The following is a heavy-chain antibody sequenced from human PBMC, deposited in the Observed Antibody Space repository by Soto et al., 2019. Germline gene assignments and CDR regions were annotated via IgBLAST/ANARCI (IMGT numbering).Heavy chain of an antibody. CDR3: ARELEGIAAAGTNYYYSCAMVL. CDR2: ISYDGSNK. D-gene: IGHD6-13*01. CDR1: GFTFSSYA. J-gene: IGHJ6*02. Sequence: QVQLVECGGGVVQPGRSLRLSCAASGFTFSSYAMHWVRQAPGKGLEWVAVISYDGSNKYYADSLKGRFTISRDNSKNTLDLRRISMRAEDTAVYYCARELEGIAAAGTNYYYSCAMVLWVQGTTVTVSS. V-gene: IGHV3-30-3*01.